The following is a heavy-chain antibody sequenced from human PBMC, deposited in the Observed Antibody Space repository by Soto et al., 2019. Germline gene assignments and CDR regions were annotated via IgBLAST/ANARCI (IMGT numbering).Heavy chain of an antibody. D-gene: IGHD3-10*01. CDR3: XRVRFGELV. CDR2: IGVGGGDR. CDR1: GFTFSSYA. V-gene: IGHV3-23*01. J-gene: IGHJ4*02. Sequence: EVQLLESGGGLVQPGGSLRLSCAASGFTFSSYAMSWVRQAPGKGLEWVSIIGVGGGDRYYPESVTGRFTISRDNSRXXXXXXXXXXXXXXXXXXXXXRVRFGELVWGQGTLVTVSS.